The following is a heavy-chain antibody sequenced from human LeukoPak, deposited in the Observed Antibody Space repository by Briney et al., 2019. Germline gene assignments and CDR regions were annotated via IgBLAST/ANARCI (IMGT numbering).Heavy chain of an antibody. CDR1: GFTFSNYG. V-gene: IGHV3-33*01. D-gene: IGHD1-26*01. Sequence: PGRSLTLSCAASGFTFSNYGMHWVRQAPGKGLEWVAVIWYDGRNKYYSDSVKGRFTISRDNSENTLYLQMNSLRADDTAVYYCATAGRGSYLYYFDYWGQETQVPVSS. CDR3: ATAGRGSYLYYFDY. J-gene: IGHJ4*02. CDR2: IWYDGRNK.